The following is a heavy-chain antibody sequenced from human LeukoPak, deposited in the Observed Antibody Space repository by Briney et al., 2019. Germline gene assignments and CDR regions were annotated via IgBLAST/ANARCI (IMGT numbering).Heavy chain of an antibody. Sequence: SETLSLTCAVYGGSFSGYYWSWIRQPPGKGLEWIGETNHSGSTNYNPSLKSRVTISIDTSKNQFSLKLSSVTAADTAVYYCARLEIAAAGNRWFDPWGQGTLVTVSS. CDR2: TNHSGST. J-gene: IGHJ5*02. D-gene: IGHD6-13*01. V-gene: IGHV4-34*01. CDR1: GGSFSGYY. CDR3: ARLEIAAAGNRWFDP.